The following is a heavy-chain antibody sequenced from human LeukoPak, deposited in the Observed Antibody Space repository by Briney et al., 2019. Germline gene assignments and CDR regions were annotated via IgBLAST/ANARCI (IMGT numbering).Heavy chain of an antibody. CDR3: ARRHDSSGYYYFDY. CDR2: ISGSGGST. D-gene: IGHD3-22*01. Sequence: GGSLRLSCAASGFTFSTYTMSWVRQAPGKGLEWVSLISGSGGSTYYADSVKGRFTISRDNPKNTLYLQMNSLRVEDTAVYYCARRHDSSGYYYFDYWGQGTLVTVSS. V-gene: IGHV3-23*01. CDR1: GFTFSTYT. J-gene: IGHJ4*02.